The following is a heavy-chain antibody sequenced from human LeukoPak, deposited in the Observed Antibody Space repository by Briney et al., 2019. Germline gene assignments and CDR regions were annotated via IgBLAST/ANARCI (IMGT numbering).Heavy chain of an antibody. J-gene: IGHJ4*02. CDR3: ASLRERSYYARGFDY. CDR2: SYYSGST. D-gene: IGHD1-26*01. V-gene: IGHV4-39*01. Sequence: SGTLSLTCTVSGVSFSSSDYYWGWLRQPPGKGLEWIVSSYYSGSTYYNPSLKSRVTISVDTSKNTFSLKLSSVTAADTAVYYCASLRERSYYARGFDYWGQGTLVTVSS. CDR1: GVSFSSSDYY.